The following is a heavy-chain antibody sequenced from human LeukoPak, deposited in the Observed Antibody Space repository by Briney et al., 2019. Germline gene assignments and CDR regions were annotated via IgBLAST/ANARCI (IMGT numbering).Heavy chain of an antibody. V-gene: IGHV3-7*05. CDR1: GFTFSNYW. CDR2: IKQDGSEK. J-gene: IGHJ4*02. D-gene: IGHD2/OR15-2a*01. CDR3: ARDPYFSFDY. Sequence: QPGGSLRLSCAASGFTFSNYWMSWVRQTPGKGLERVANIKQDGSEKYYVDSVKGRFTISRDNAKSSLYLQMNSLRAEDTAVYYCARDPYFSFDYWGQGTLVTVSS.